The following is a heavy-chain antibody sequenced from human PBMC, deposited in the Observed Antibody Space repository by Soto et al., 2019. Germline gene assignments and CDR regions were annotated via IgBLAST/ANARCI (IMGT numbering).Heavy chain of an antibody. Sequence: EVQLVETGGGLIQPGGSLRLSCAASGFSVRTNYMSWVRQAPGKGLEWVSVFESGGSIYYADSVKGRFIISRDYVKNTVYLQMNSLRAEDTAVYYCERAGVTPDFFDYWGQGTLVTVSS. CDR3: ERAGVTPDFFDY. V-gene: IGHV3-53*02. CDR1: GFSVRTNY. D-gene: IGHD2-21*02. J-gene: IGHJ4*02. CDR2: FESGGSI.